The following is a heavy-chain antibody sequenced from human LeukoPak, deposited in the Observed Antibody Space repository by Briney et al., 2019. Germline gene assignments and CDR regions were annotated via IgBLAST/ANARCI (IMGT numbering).Heavy chain of an antibody. Sequence: ASVKVSCKASGYTFTSYSKYTIHWVRQAPGQRLEWMGWINAGIGETRYSQKFQGRVTFSGDTSANTVYMELNSLISEDTAVYYCARDSDTSDWAWVYWGQGTLVTVSS. D-gene: IGHD6-19*01. CDR3: ARDSDTSDWAWVY. V-gene: IGHV1-3*01. J-gene: IGHJ4*02. CDR2: INAGIGET. CDR1: GYTFTSYS.